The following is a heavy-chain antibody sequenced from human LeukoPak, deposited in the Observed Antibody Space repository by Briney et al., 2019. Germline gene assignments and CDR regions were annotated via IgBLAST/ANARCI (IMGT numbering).Heavy chain of an antibody. CDR1: GGTFSSYA. J-gene: IGHJ6*02. D-gene: IGHD5-18*01. V-gene: IGHV1-69*13. CDR3: ARAITAMVSGYYYGMDV. CDR2: IIPIFGTV. Sequence: ASVKVSCKASGGTFSSYAISWVRQAPGQGLEWMGGIIPIFGTVNYAQKFQGRVTITADESTSTAYMELSSLRSEDTAVYYCARAITAMVSGYYYGMDVWGQGTTVTVSS.